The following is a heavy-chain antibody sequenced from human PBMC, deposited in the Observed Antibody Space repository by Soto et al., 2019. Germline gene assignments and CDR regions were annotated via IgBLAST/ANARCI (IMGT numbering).Heavy chain of an antibody. CDR1: GGSINNGDYY. CDR2: IYYSGST. J-gene: IGHJ4*02. V-gene: IGHV4-30-4*01. D-gene: IGHD4-17*01. CDR3: VRYYGARVYFDY. Sequence: SETLSLTCTVSGGSINNGDYYWSWIRQPPEKGLEWIGYIYYSGSTYYNPSLKSRVTISVDTSMNQFSLNLNSVTAADTAVYNCVRYYGARVYFDYWGQGSLVTVSS.